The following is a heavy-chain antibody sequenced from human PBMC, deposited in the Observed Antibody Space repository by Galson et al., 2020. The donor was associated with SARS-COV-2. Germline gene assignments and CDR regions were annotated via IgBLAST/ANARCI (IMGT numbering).Heavy chain of an antibody. J-gene: IGHJ4*02. CDR3: ARGDIVPYIDY. Sequence: SETLSLTCTVSGGSISSGGYYWSWIRQHPGKGLEWIGYIYYSGSTYYNPSLKSRVTISVDTSKNQFSLKLSSVTAADTAVYYCARGDIVPYIDYWGQGTLVTVSS. V-gene: IGHV4-31*03. CDR2: IYYSGST. D-gene: IGHD5-12*01. CDR1: GGSISSGGYY.